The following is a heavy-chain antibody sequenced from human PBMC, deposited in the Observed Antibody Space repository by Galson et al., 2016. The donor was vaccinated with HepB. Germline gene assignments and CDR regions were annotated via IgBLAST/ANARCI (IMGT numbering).Heavy chain of an antibody. CDR1: GFTFSSYA. CDR3: ARDSSPRVQLWPPAYYYYYGRDV. CDR2: ISYDGSNK. Sequence: SLRLSCAASGFTFSSYAMHWVRQAPGKGLEWVAAISYDGSNKYYADSVKGRFTISRDNSKNTLYLQMNSLRPEDTAVYYCARDSSPRVQLWPPAYYYYYGRDVWGQGTTVTVSS. V-gene: IGHV3-30-3*01. J-gene: IGHJ6*02. D-gene: IGHD5-18*01.